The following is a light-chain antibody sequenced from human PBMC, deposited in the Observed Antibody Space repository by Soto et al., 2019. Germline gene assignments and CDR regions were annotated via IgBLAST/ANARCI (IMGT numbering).Light chain of an antibody. CDR3: CSYAGSYAL. J-gene: IGLJ2*01. Sequence: QSVLTQPPSASGSPGQSVTISCTGTSSDVGAYNYVSWYQQHPGKAPKLMIYEVSKRPSGVPDRFSGSKSGNTASLTISGLQAEDEADYYCCSYAGSYALFGGGTKVTVL. CDR2: EVS. CDR1: SSDVGAYNY. V-gene: IGLV2-8*01.